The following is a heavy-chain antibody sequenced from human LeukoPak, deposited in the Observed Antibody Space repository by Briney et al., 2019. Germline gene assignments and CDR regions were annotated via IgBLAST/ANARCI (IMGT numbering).Heavy chain of an antibody. CDR2: ISSSSSYI. J-gene: IGHJ4*02. CDR3: ARGSGSYRDFDY. D-gene: IGHD3-10*01. Sequence: GGSLRLSCAASGFTFSSYSMNWVRLAPGKGLEWVSSISSSSSYIYYADSVKGRFTISRDNAKNSLYLQMNSLRAEDTAVYYCARGSGSYRDFDYWGQGTLVTVSS. CDR1: GFTFSSYS. V-gene: IGHV3-21*01.